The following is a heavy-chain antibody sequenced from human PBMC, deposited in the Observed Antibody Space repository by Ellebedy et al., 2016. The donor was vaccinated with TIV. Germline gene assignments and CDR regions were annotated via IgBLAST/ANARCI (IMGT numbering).Heavy chain of an antibody. V-gene: IGHV3-23*01. Sequence: GGSLRLXCAASGFTFSSYAMSWVRQAPGKGLEWVSAISGSGGDTYYADSVKGRFTISRDNSKNTLYLQMNSLRAEDTAVYYCAKGEQWLDAAYWGQGTLVIVSS. CDR1: GFTFSSYA. D-gene: IGHD6-19*01. CDR2: ISGSGGDT. CDR3: AKGEQWLDAAY. J-gene: IGHJ4*02.